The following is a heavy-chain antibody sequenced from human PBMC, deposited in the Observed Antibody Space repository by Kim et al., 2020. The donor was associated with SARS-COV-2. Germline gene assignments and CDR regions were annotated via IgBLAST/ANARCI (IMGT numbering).Heavy chain of an antibody. CDR1: GYTLTELS. CDR3: ATWSSSSWYLLRD. J-gene: IGHJ4*02. Sequence: ASVKVPCKVSGYTLTELSMHWVRQAPGKGLEWMGGFDPEDGETIYAQKFQGRVTMTEDTSTDTAYMELSSLRSEDTAVYYCATWSSSSWYLLRDWGQGTLVTVSS. CDR2: FDPEDGET. D-gene: IGHD6-13*01. V-gene: IGHV1-24*01.